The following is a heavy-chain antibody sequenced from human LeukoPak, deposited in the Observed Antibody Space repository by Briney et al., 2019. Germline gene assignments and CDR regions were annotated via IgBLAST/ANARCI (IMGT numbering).Heavy chain of an antibody. V-gene: IGHV4-34*01. D-gene: IGHD5-18*01. CDR2: VNHSGST. J-gene: IGHJ6*02. CDR3: ASHGVDSYGYVGMDV. Sequence: SETLSLTCAVYGGSFSGYYWSWIRQPPGKGLEWIGEVNHSGSTNYNPSLKSRVTISVDTSKNQFSLKLSSVTAADTAVYYCASHGVDSYGYVGMDVWDQGTTVTVSS. CDR1: GGSFSGYY.